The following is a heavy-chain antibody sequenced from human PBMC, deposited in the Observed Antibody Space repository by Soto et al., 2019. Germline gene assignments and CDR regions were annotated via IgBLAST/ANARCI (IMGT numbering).Heavy chain of an antibody. CDR1: GYTYTSYG. CDR3: ASEGSLGSYHAFDL. V-gene: IGHV1-18*04. D-gene: IGHD3-10*01. J-gene: IGHJ3*01. Sequence: QVQLVQSGAEVKKPGASVKVSCKASGYTYTSYGISWVRQAPGQGLEWMGWISAYTGNTNYAQKLQGRVTMTTDTSTSTAYMDLRSLRSYDTAEYYCASEGSLGSYHAFDLWGQVTMVTVSS. CDR2: ISAYTGNT.